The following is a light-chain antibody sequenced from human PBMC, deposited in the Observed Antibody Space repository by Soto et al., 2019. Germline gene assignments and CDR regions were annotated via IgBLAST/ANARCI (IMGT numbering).Light chain of an antibody. J-gene: IGKJ1*01. CDR3: QLYSGSPWT. CDR1: QSISHNY. CDR2: GVS. Sequence: IVLTQSPGTLSLSPGERATLSCRASQSISHNYLAWYQQEAGQAPRLLIHGVSIRATGIPDRFSGSGSGTDFTLSISRLEPEDFAVYYCQLYSGSPWTFGQGTKVEIK. V-gene: IGKV3-20*01.